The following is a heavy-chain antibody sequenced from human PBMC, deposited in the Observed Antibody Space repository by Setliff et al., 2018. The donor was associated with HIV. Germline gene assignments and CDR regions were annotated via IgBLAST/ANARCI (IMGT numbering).Heavy chain of an antibody. Sequence: GGSLRLSCAASGFTFSSYSMNWVRQAPGKGLEWVSSISSSGTYIYYADSMKGRFTISRDNAQNSLYLQIHSLRVEDTAMYYCVTQLVRDLGGYWGQGTLVTVSS. CDR2: ISSSGTYI. D-gene: IGHD3-16*01. J-gene: IGHJ4*02. CDR3: VTQLVRDLGGY. CDR1: GFTFSSYS. V-gene: IGHV3-21*01.